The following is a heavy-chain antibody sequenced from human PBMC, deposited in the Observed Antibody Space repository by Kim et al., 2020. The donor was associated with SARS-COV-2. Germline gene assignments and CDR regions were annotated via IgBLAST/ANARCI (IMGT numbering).Heavy chain of an antibody. CDR3: ARATFYDFWSGNAFDI. D-gene: IGHD3-3*01. J-gene: IGHJ3*02. V-gene: IGHV4-31*02. Sequence: SRKSRVTISAGPAKNQYSLKLSSVTAADTAVYYCARATFYDFWSGNAFDIWGQGTMVTVSS.